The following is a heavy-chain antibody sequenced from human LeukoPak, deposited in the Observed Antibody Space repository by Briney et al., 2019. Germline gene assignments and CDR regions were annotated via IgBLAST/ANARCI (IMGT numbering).Heavy chain of an antibody. CDR3: ARLVRGARGWFDP. Sequence: GGSLRLSCAASGFTVSSNYMSWVRQAPGKGLEWVSVIYSGGSTYYADSVKGRFTISRDNSKNTLYLQMNSLRAEDTAVYYCARLVRGARGWFDPWGQGTLVTVPS. J-gene: IGHJ5*02. V-gene: IGHV3-53*01. D-gene: IGHD3-10*01. CDR1: GFTVSSNY. CDR2: IYSGGST.